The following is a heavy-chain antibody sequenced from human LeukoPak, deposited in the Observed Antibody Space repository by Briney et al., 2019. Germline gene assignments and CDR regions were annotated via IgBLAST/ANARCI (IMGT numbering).Heavy chain of an antibody. CDR3: VSLGYSSSSVRY. Sequence: GGSLRLSCAASGFTFSRSAMHWVRQAPGKGLEWVAIISYDGGNKYYADSVKGRFTISRDNSKNTLYLQMNSLRAEDTAVYFCVSLGYSSSSVRYWGQGTLVTVS. CDR2: ISYDGGNK. CDR1: GFTFSRSA. D-gene: IGHD6-6*01. J-gene: IGHJ4*02. V-gene: IGHV3-30*04.